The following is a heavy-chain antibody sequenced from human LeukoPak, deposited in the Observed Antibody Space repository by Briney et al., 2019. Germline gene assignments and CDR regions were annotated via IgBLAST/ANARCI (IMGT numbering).Heavy chain of an antibody. D-gene: IGHD4-11*01. V-gene: IGHV4-59*01. Sequence: SETLSLTCTVSGGSMSTYYCSWLRQPPGKALEWIGYIFYSGGTTYNPSLKSRVSISVDTSKNQFSLRLTSVTAADTAVYYCARHYSSAPYGMDVWGQGTTVTVSS. CDR1: GGSMSTYY. J-gene: IGHJ6*02. CDR3: ARHYSSAPYGMDV. CDR2: IFYSGGT.